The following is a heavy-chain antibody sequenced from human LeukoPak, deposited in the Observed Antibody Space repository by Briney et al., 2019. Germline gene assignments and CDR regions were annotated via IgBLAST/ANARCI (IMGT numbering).Heavy chain of an antibody. D-gene: IGHD6-13*01. CDR2: IYHSGST. Sequence: SETLSLTCSVSGGSASSGSYYWSWIRQPPGKGLEWIAYIYHSGSTSYNPSLQSRVTISLDISQNQASLRLSSVTAADTAVYYCASGRGFSGSWFDYWGQGILVTVSS. J-gene: IGHJ4*02. CDR1: GGSASSGSYY. V-gene: IGHV4-61*01. CDR3: ASGRGFSGSWFDY.